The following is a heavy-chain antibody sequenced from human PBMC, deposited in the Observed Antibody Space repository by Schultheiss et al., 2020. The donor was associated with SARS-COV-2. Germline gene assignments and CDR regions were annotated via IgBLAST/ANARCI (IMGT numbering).Heavy chain of an antibody. J-gene: IGHJ4*02. V-gene: IGHV3-21*01. CDR2: ISSSSSYI. CDR1: GFTFSSYS. D-gene: IGHD3-22*01. CDR3: ANDYYDSSGCFDY. Sequence: GGSLRLSCAASGFTFSSYSMNWVRQAPGKGLEWVSSISSSSSYIYYADSVKGRFTISRDNSKNTLYLQMNSLRAEDTAVYYCANDYYDSSGCFDYWGQGTLVTVSS.